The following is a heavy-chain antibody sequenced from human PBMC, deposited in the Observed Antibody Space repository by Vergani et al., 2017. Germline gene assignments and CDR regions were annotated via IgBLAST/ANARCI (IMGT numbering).Heavy chain of an antibody. D-gene: IGHD2-2*01. CDR1: GFTFSSYG. V-gene: IGHV3-33*01. CDR3: ATGSVGYCSSTSCYRFDY. J-gene: IGHJ4*02. Sequence: QVQLVESGGGVVQPGRSLRLSCAASGFTFSSYGMHWVRPAPGKGLEWVAVIWYDGSNKYYADSVKGRFTISRDNSKNTLYLQMNSLRAEDTAVYYCATGSVGYCSSTSCYRFDYWGQGTLVTVSS. CDR2: IWYDGSNK.